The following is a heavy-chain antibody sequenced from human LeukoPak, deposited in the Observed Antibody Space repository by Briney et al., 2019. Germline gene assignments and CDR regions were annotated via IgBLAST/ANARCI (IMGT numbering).Heavy chain of an antibody. D-gene: IGHD6-19*01. CDR1: GVSTSRGY. CDR2: IYDGRDT. J-gene: IGHJ4*02. CDR3: AQTTGWPGFDF. V-gene: IGHV4-59*08. Sequence: PSETLSLTSSASGVSTSRGYCSCIRQSPGRTLEWIGHIYDGRDTKYNPSLTSRVTISVDTSRNQFSLSLTSVTAADTAIYYCAQTTGWPGFDFWGPGALVTVSS.